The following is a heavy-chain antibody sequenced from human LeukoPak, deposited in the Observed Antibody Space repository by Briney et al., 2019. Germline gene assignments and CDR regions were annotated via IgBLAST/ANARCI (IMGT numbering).Heavy chain of an antibody. J-gene: IGHJ1*01. V-gene: IGHV3-48*01. CDR2: ISSSSSTI. CDR3: ASLSRDGYNLMYFQH. Sequence: GSLRLSCAGSGFTFGGYSMNWVRQAPGKGLEWVSYISSSSSTIYYADSVKGRFTISRDNAKNSLYLQMNSLRAEDTAVYYCASLSRDGYNLMYFQHWGQGTLVTVSS. CDR1: GFTFGGYS. D-gene: IGHD5-24*01.